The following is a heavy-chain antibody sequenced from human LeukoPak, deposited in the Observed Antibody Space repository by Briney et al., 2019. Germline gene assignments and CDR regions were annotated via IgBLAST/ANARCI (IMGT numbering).Heavy chain of an antibody. V-gene: IGHV2-70*11. CDR3: ARTPSSYYYDSSGYGDAFDI. D-gene: IGHD3-22*01. J-gene: IGHJ3*02. Sequence: TLSLTCTVSGGSISSYYWSWIRQPPGKALEWLARIDWDDDKYYSTSLKTRLTISKDTSKNQVVLTMTNMDPVDTATYYCARTPSSYYYDSSGYGDAFDIWGQGTMVTVSS. CDR1: GGSISSYY. CDR2: IDWDDDK.